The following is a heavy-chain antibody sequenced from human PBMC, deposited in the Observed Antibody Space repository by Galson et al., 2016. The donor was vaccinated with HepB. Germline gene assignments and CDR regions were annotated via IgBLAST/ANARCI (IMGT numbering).Heavy chain of an antibody. CDR3: VRDRLKSTY. J-gene: IGHJ4*02. Sequence: SLRLSCAASGFTFTAYWMSWVRQAPGKGLEWVANINEDGTEKYYVDSVRGRFTMSRDNARNSVNLQMNSLRAEDTAGYYCVRDRLKSTYWGQGTLVTVSS. D-gene: IGHD2/OR15-2a*01. CDR1: GFTFTAYW. CDR2: INEDGTEK. V-gene: IGHV3-7*03.